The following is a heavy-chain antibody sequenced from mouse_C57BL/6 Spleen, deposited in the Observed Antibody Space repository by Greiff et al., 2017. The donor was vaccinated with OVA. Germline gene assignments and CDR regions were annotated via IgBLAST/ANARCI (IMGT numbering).Heavy chain of an antibody. CDR2: INPYNGGT. V-gene: IGHV1-19*01. J-gene: IGHJ4*01. D-gene: IGHD4-1*01. Sequence: VQLQQSGPVLVKPGASVKMSCKASGYTFTDYYMNWVKQSHGKSLEWIGVINPYNGGTSYNQKFKGKATLTVDKSSSTAYMELNSLTSEDSAVSYCARRETDYYAMDYWGQGTSVTVSS. CDR1: GYTFTDYY. CDR3: ARRETDYYAMDY.